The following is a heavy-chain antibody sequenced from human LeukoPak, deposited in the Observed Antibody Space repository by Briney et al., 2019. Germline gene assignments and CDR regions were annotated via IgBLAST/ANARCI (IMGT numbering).Heavy chain of an antibody. CDR2: IGSAI. V-gene: IGHV3-48*01. J-gene: IGHJ3*02. Sequence: GGSLRLSCAASGFTFSSYSMNWVRQAPGKGLEWISYIGSAIYYADSVKGRFTISRDNAKNSLYLQINSLRAEDTTVYYCARDHAYAFDIWGQGTLVTVSS. CDR3: ARDHAYAFDI. D-gene: IGHD2-2*01. CDR1: GFTFSSYS.